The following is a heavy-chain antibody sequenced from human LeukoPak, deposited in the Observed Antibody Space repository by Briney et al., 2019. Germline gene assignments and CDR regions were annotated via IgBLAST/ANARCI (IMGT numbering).Heavy chain of an antibody. Sequence: PSETLSLTCTISGGSVSDYYWSWIRQSPGKGLEWIGYIYHTGSTSYSPSLKRRVTISADTSQTQFSLKLSSVTAADTAVYYCASRKLGNDYWGQGTLVTVSS. V-gene: IGHV4-59*02. J-gene: IGHJ4*02. D-gene: IGHD7-27*01. CDR2: IYHTGST. CDR3: ASRKLGNDY. CDR1: GGSVSDYY.